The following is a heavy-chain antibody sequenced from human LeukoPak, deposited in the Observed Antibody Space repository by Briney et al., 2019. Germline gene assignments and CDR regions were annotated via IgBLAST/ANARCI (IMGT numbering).Heavy chain of an antibody. CDR2: IKQDGSEK. CDR1: GFTFSNYF. CDR3: ARGDDSSGYYYDYYFDY. J-gene: IGHJ4*02. D-gene: IGHD3-22*01. V-gene: IGHV3-7*03. Sequence: GGSLRLSCAASGFTFSNYFMGWVRQAPGKGLEWVANIKQDGSEKYYVDSVKGRFTISRDNAKNSLYLQMNSLRAEDTAVYYCARGDDSSGYYYDYYFDYWGQGTLVTVSS.